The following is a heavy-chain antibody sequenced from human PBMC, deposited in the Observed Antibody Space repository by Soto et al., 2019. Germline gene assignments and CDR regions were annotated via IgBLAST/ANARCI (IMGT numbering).Heavy chain of an antibody. D-gene: IGHD2-2*01. J-gene: IGHJ4*02. CDR3: ARARGVPPQVAFGY. CDR1: GFTFSSYG. Sequence: QVQLVESGGGVVQPGRSLRLSCAASGFTFSSYGMHWVRQAPGKGLEWVAVIWYDGSNKYYADSVKGRFTISRDNSKNTLYRKMNSRRAEDTAVYYCARARGVPPQVAFGYWGQGTLVTVSS. V-gene: IGHV3-33*01. CDR2: IWYDGSNK.